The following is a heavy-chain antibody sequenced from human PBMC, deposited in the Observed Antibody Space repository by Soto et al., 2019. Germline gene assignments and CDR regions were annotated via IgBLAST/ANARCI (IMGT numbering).Heavy chain of an antibody. CDR3: AKDWSYSGYEVDYYYGMDV. D-gene: IGHD5-12*01. Sequence: GGSLRLSCAASGFTFSSYAMSWVRQAPGKGLEWVSAISGSGGSTYYADSVEGRFTISRDNSKNTLYLQMNSLRAEDTAVYYCAKDWSYSGYEVDYYYGMDVWGQGTTVTVSS. V-gene: IGHV3-23*01. CDR1: GFTFSSYA. CDR2: ISGSGGST. J-gene: IGHJ6*02.